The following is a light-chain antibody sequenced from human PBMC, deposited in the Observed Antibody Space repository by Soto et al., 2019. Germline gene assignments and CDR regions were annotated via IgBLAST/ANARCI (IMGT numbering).Light chain of an antibody. V-gene: IGLV2-8*01. Sequence: ALTQPPSASGSPGQSVTISCTGTSSDVGGYNFVSWYQQHPGKAPQLIIYEVTKRPSGVPDRFSGSKSGNTASLTVSGLQTEDEADYYCSSYAATNNYVFGSGTKLTVL. CDR1: SSDVGGYNF. CDR2: EVT. J-gene: IGLJ1*01. CDR3: SSYAATNNYV.